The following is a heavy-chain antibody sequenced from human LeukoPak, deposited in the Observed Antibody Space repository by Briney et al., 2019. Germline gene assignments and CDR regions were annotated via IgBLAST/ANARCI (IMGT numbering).Heavy chain of an antibody. Sequence: PGGSLRLSCAASGFNLSSYVMSWVRQAPGKGVEWVSGIRGSGGSTYYADSVKGRFTISRDNSKNTLYLQMNILRAEDTAVYYCAKLLDYGDGTVDYWGQGTLVTVSS. CDR1: GFNLSSYV. V-gene: IGHV3-23*01. CDR2: IRGSGGST. D-gene: IGHD4-17*01. CDR3: AKLLDYGDGTVDY. J-gene: IGHJ4*02.